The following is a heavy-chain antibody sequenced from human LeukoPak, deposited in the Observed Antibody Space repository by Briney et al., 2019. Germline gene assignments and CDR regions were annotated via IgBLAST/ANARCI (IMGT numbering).Heavy chain of an antibody. CDR3: ATEYMIGWKYNWTLLDY. J-gene: IGHJ4*02. CDR2: FDPEDGET. Sequence: ASVKVSCKVSGYTLTELSMHWVRQAPGKGLEWMGGFDPEDGETIYAQKFQGRVTMTEDTSTDTAYMELSSLRSEDTAVYYCATEYMIGWKYNWTLLDYWGQGTLVTVSS. D-gene: IGHD1-1*01. V-gene: IGHV1-24*01. CDR1: GYTLTELS.